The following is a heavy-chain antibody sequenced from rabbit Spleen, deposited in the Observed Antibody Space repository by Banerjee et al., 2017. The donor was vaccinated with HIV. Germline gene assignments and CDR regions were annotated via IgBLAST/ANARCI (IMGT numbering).Heavy chain of an antibody. CDR1: GFTLSSYW. CDR3: ARGSAAMTMVITGYYLSL. V-gene: IGHV1S45*01. D-gene: IGHD2-1*01. J-gene: IGHJ4*01. Sequence: EESGGDLVKPEGSLPLTCTASGFTLSSYWICWVRQAPGKGLEWIACIDAGSSGSTYYATWAKGRFTISKASSTTVPLQMTSLTAADTATYFCARGSAAMTMVITGYYLSLWGQGTLVTVS. CDR2: IDAGSSGST.